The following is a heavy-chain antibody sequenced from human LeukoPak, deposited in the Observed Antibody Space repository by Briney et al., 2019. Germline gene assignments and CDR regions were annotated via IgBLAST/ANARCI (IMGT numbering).Heavy chain of an antibody. CDR3: AREGSRGDAFDI. D-gene: IGHD3-10*01. Sequence: ASVKVSCKASGGTFSSYAISWVRQAPGQGLEWMGGIIPIFGTANYAQKFQGRVTITADESTSTAYMELSSLRSADKAVYYCAREGSRGDAFDIWGQGTMVTVSS. CDR1: GGTFSSYA. CDR2: IIPIFGTA. V-gene: IGHV1-69*13. J-gene: IGHJ3*02.